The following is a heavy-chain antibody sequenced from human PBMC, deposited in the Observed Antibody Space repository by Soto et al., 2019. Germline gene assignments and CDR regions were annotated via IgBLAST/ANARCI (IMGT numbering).Heavy chain of an antibody. CDR2: IYSGGST. Sequence: PGGSLRLSCAASGFTVSGNYMTWVRQAPGKGLEWVSVIYSGGSTYYADSVKGRFTISRDNSKNTLYLQMSSLRAEDTAVYYCASGYSYGSLDYWGQGTLVTVSS. CDR3: ASGYSYGSLDY. D-gene: IGHD5-18*01. J-gene: IGHJ4*02. V-gene: IGHV3-53*01. CDR1: GFTVSGNY.